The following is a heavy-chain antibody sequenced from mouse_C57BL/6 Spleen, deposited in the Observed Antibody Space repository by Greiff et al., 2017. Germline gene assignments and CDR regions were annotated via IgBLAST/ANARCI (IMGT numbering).Heavy chain of an antibody. V-gene: IGHV1-80*01. CDR2: IYPGDGDT. CDR3: ERWEDRFFDY. CDR1: GYAFSSYW. D-gene: IGHD4-1*01. J-gene: IGHJ2*01. Sequence: LQESGAELVKPGASVKISCKASGYAFSSYWMNWVKQRPGKGLEWIGQIYPGDGDTNYNGKFKGKATLTADKSSSTAYMQLRSLTSEDSAVYFCERWEDRFFDYWGQGTTLTVSS.